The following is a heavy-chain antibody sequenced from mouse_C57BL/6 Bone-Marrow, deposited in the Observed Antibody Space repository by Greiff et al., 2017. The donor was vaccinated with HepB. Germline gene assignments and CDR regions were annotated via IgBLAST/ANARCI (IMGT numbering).Heavy chain of an antibody. V-gene: IGHV14-4*01. J-gene: IGHJ3*01. D-gene: IGHD3-2*02. Sequence: EVQGVESGAELVRPGASVKLSCTASGFNIKDDYMHWVKQRPEQGLEWIGWIDPENGDTEYASKFQGKATITADKSSTTTYLQLSSLTSEDTAVYYCCRQLRFPWLDWGQGALVTVSA. CDR1: GFNIKDDY. CDR2: IDPENGDT. CDR3: CRQLRFPWLD.